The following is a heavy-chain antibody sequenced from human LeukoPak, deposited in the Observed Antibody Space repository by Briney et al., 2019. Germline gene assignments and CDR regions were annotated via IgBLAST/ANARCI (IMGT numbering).Heavy chain of an antibody. CDR2: INPSGGST. V-gene: IGHV1-46*01. J-gene: IGHJ4*02. D-gene: IGHD3-3*01. Sequence: GASVKVSCKASGYTFTSYYMHWVRQAPGHGLEWMGIINPSGGSTSYAQKFQGGVTMTRDTSTSAVYMELSSLTSEDTAVYYCARDRGSSGYYDFDYWGQGTLVTVSS. CDR3: ARDRGSSGYYDFDY. CDR1: GYTFTSYY.